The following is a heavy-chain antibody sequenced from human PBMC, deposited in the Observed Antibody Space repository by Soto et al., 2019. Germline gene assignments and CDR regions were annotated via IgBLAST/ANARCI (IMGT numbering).Heavy chain of an antibody. CDR3: ARGWGYYDYIWGSYRYATYFDY. D-gene: IGHD3-16*02. Sequence: QVQLVQSGAEVKKPGASVKVSCKASGYTFTSYDINWVRQATGQGLEWMGWMNPNSGNTGYAQKFQGRVTMTRNTSITTAYRERRSLRSEDTGVYYCARGWGYYDYIWGSYRYATYFDYWGQGTLVTVSS. J-gene: IGHJ4*02. CDR2: MNPNSGNT. CDR1: GYTFTSYD. V-gene: IGHV1-8*01.